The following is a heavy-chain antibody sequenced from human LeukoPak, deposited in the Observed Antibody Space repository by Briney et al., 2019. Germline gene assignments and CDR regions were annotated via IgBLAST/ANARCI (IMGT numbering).Heavy chain of an antibody. CDR1: GYTFTGHY. CDR2: INPNSGGT. CDR3: ARVEYHYDSSGYYDY. D-gene: IGHD3-22*01. J-gene: IGHJ4*02. V-gene: IGHV1-2*02. Sequence: ASVKVSCKASGYTFTGHYMNWVRQAPGQGLEWMGWINPNSGGTNYAQKFPGRVTMTRDTSISTAYMELSSLRSDDTAVYYCARVEYHYDSSGYYDYWGQGTLVTVSS.